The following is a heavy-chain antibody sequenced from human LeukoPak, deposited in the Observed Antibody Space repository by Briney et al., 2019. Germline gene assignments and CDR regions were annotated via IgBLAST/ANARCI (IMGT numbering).Heavy chain of an antibody. Sequence: GGSLRLSCAASGFIFRKYVMSWVRQAPGKGLEWVSAISSSGASTYYADSVKGRFTISRDNSKNTLYLQMNSLRTEDTAVSYCTRDPPVGLRYFDTVWGQGTLVTVSS. J-gene: IGHJ4*02. V-gene: IGHV3-23*01. CDR3: TRDPPVGLRYFDTV. CDR1: GFIFRKYV. D-gene: IGHD3-9*01. CDR2: ISSSGAST.